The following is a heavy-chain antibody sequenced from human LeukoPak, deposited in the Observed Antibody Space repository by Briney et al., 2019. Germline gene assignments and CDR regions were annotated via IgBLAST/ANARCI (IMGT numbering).Heavy chain of an antibody. J-gene: IGHJ4*02. CDR3: ARGQHTGGYYDSSGYYYAFDY. V-gene: IGHV4-4*02. CDR2: MYLSGTT. Sequence: SGTLSLTCTVSGDSINSLDLWSWVRQPPGKGLEWIGEMYLSGTTHSNPSVKSRVTISIDKSKNQFSLKLSSVTAADTAVYYCARGQHTGGYYDSSGYYYAFDYWGQGTLVTVSS. CDR1: GDSINSLDL. D-gene: IGHD3-22*01.